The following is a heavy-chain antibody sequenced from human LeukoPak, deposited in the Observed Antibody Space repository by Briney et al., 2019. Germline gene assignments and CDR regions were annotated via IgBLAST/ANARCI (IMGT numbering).Heavy chain of an antibody. CDR2: ISSSGSSV. CDR3: AELGITMIGGV. J-gene: IGHJ6*04. CDR1: GSTFRVI. Sequence: PGGSRKLPCAAPGSTFRVIELNWFGQFPGEVLEWISYISSSGSSVKYADSVKGRFTISRDNAKNSLYLQMNSLRAEDTAVYYCAELGITMIGGVWGKGTTVTISS. V-gene: IGHV3-48*03. D-gene: IGHD3-10*02.